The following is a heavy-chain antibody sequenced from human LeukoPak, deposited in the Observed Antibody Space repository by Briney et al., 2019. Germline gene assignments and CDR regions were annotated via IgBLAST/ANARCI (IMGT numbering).Heavy chain of an antibody. D-gene: IGHD4-17*01. CDR2: VDPSGNT. CDR3: AAVRASHYGDWFFDY. Sequence: PSETLSLTCTVSAYSVTSDYFWGWIRQPPGKGLEWIGNVDPSGNTYYNPSLKSRATISLDTSKKDFSLKLTSVTAADTAIYYCAAVRASHYGDWFFDYWGQGTLVTVPS. V-gene: IGHV4-38-2*02. CDR1: AYSVTSDYF. J-gene: IGHJ4*02.